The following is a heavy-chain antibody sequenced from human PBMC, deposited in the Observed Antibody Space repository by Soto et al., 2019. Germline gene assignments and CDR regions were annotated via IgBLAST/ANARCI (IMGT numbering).Heavy chain of an antibody. CDR3: AKQWGWGLQNYYYYMDV. Sequence: GGSLRLSCAASGFTFSSYAMSWVRQAPGKGLEWVSGISGSGGSTYYADSVKGRFTISRDNSKNTLYLQMNSPRAEDTAVYYCAKQWGWGLQNYYYYMDVWDKGTTVTVSS. CDR2: ISGSGGST. CDR1: GFTFSSYA. V-gene: IGHV3-23*01. D-gene: IGHD4-4*01. J-gene: IGHJ6*03.